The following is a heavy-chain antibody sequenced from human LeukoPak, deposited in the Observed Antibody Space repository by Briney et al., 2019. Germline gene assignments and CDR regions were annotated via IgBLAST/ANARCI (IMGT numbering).Heavy chain of an antibody. J-gene: IGHJ6*02. V-gene: IGHV1-18*01. CDR1: GYTFTSYG. Sequence: GASVKVSCKASGYTFTSYGISWVRQAPGQGLEWMGWISAYNGNTNYAQKLQGRVTMTTDTSTSTAYMELRSLGSDDTAVYYCLVPAASYYGMDVWGQGTTVTVSS. D-gene: IGHD2-2*01. CDR2: ISAYNGNT. CDR3: LVPAASYYGMDV.